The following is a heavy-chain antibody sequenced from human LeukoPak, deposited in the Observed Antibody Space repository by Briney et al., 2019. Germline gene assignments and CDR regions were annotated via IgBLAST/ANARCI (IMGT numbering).Heavy chain of an antibody. V-gene: IGHV1-18*01. Sequence: GASVKVSCKASGYTFISYGVTWVRQAPGQGLEWMGWISAYNGNTNYAQKFQGRVTMTTDTSTSTAYMELRSLRSDDTAVYFCARRPHHYYYSYMDVWGHGTTVTVSS. J-gene: IGHJ6*03. CDR1: GYTFISYG. CDR2: ISAYNGNT. CDR3: ARRPHHYYYSYMDV.